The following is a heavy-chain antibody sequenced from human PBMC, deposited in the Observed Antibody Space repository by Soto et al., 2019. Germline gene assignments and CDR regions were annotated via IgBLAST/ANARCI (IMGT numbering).Heavy chain of an antibody. Sequence: QVQLQESGPGLVKPSQTLSLTCTVSGGSISSGGYYWSWIRQHPGKGLEWIGYIYYSGSTYYNPSLKSRVTISVDTSKNPFSLKLSSVTAADTAVYYCARGDIVVVVAATLYFQHWGQGTLVTVSS. J-gene: IGHJ1*01. CDR2: IYYSGST. D-gene: IGHD2-15*01. CDR3: ARGDIVVVVAATLYFQH. CDR1: GGSISSGGYY. V-gene: IGHV4-31*03.